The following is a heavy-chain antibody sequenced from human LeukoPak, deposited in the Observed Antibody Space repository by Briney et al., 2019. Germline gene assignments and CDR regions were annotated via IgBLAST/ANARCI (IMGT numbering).Heavy chain of an antibody. V-gene: IGHV4-39*07. D-gene: IGHD1-1*01. Sequence: SETLSLTCTVSGGSISSSSYYWGWIRQPPGKGLEWIGSIYYSGSTYYNPSLKSRVTISVDTSKNQFSLKLSSVTAADTAVYYCAREEEGNDVGDYWGQGTLVTVSS. J-gene: IGHJ4*02. CDR3: AREEEGNDVGDY. CDR1: GGSISSSSYY. CDR2: IYYSGST.